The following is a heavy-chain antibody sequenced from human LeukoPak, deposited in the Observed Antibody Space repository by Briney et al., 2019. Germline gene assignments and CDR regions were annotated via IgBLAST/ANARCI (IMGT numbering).Heavy chain of an antibody. CDR3: AREWQGGIAAAGTRIEGDY. V-gene: IGHV3-7*01. CDR2: IKQDGSEK. J-gene: IGHJ4*02. Sequence: QPGGSLRFSCAVSGFSVSGYWMTWVRQAPGKGLEWVANIKQDGSEKNYVDSVKGRFTISRDNAENSLFLQMNSLRVEDTAVYYCAREWQGGIAAAGTRIEGDYWGQGTLVAVSS. CDR1: GFSVSGYW. D-gene: IGHD6-13*01.